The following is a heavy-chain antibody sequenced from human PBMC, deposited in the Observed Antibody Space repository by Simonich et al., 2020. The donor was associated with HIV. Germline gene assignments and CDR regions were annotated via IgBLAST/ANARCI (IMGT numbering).Heavy chain of an antibody. CDR1: GYTFTAYY. J-gene: IGHJ3*02. D-gene: IGHD3-22*01. CDR3: ARALKYYYDRSGSLSDAFDI. Sequence: QVQLVQSGAEVKKPGASVKVSCKASGYTFTAYYMHWVRQAPGQGLEWMGRNNPTSGGTNYAQKFQGRVTMTRDTSISTAYMELSRLSSDDTAVYYCARALKYYYDRSGSLSDAFDIWGQGTTVTVSS. CDR2: NNPTSGGT. V-gene: IGHV1-2*06.